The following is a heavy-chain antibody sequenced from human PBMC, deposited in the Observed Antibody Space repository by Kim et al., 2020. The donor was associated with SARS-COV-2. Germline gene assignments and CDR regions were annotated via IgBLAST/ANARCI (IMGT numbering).Heavy chain of an antibody. Sequence: LKSRVTISVDTSKNQFSLKLSSETAANTAVYYCARDRRPDYYDSSRQIDYWGQGTLVTVSS. V-gene: IGHV4-31*02. J-gene: IGHJ4*02. CDR3: ARDRRPDYYDSSRQIDY. D-gene: IGHD3-22*01.